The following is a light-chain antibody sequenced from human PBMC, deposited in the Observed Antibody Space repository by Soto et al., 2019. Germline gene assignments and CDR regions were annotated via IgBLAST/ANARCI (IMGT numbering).Light chain of an antibody. CDR1: SSNIGAGYD. CDR3: QSYDSSLSGYV. J-gene: IGLJ1*01. V-gene: IGLV1-40*01. Sequence: VLTQPPSVSGAPGQRVTISCTGSSSNIGAGYDVHWYQQLPGTAPKLLIYGNSNRPSGVPDRFSGSKSGTSASLAITGLQAEDEADYYCQSYDSSLSGYVFGTGTKVT. CDR2: GNS.